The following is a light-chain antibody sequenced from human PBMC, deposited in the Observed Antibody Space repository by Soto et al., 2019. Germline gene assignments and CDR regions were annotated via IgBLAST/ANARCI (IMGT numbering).Light chain of an antibody. V-gene: IGKV3-11*01. J-gene: IGKJ5*01. CDR2: DAS. CDR3: HQRIQLLQ. CDR1: QSVSSY. Sequence: ENALKQALANLSTSPPKSANLYYRASQSVSSYLAWYQQKPGQAPRLLIYDASNRATGIPARFSGSGSGTDFTLTISSLEPEDFAVYYCHQRIQLLQFGQGTRLEIK.